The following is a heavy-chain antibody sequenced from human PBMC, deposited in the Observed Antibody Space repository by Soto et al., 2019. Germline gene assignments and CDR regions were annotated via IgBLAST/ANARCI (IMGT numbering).Heavy chain of an antibody. J-gene: IGHJ4*02. CDR3: ARCTNGVCSSFDY. CDR1: GGSFSGYY. Sequence: SETLSLTCAVYGGSFSGYYWSWIRQPPGKGLEWIGEINHSGSTNYNPSLKSRVTISVDTSKNQFSLKLSSVTAAHTAVYYCARCTNGVCSSFDYWGQGTLVNVSS. V-gene: IGHV4-34*01. CDR2: INHSGST. D-gene: IGHD2-8*01.